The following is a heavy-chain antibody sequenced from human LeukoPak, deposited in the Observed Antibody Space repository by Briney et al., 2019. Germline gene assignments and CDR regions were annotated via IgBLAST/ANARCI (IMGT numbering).Heavy chain of an antibody. CDR2: ISSSGSTI. V-gene: IGHV3-11*01. CDR1: GFTFSDYY. D-gene: IGHD2-2*01. CDR3: AREQGYCSSTSCYDFDY. Sequence: GGSLRLSCAASGFTFSDYYMSWIRQAPGKGLECVSYISSSGSTIYYADSVKGRFTISRDNAKNSLYLQMNSLRAEDTAVYYCAREQGYCSSTSCYDFDYWGQGTLVTVSS. J-gene: IGHJ4*02.